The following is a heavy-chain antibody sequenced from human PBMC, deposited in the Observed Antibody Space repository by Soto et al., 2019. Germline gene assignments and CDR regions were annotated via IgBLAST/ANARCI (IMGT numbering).Heavy chain of an antibody. D-gene: IGHD2-21*02. CDR2: INPSGGYT. J-gene: IGHJ4*01. CDR3: AIGGGIVVATAPYDH. V-gene: IGHV1-46*03. Sequence: PRQGLEWLGIINPSGGYTTYAQRFLGRVTMTSDTSTSTVHMELGSLTSEDTAVDYCAIGGGIVVATAPYDHWGHGSLVTVS.